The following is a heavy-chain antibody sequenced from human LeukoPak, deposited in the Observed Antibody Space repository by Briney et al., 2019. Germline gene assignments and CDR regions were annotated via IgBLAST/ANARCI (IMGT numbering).Heavy chain of an antibody. Sequence: GGSLRLSCAASGFTFFSYWMRWVRQAPGKGLEWVANIKQDGSEKYYVDSVKGRFTISRDNSKNTLYLQMNSLRAEDTALYYCAKDPMTTVTTTAYWGQGTLVTVSS. V-gene: IGHV3-7*03. CDR2: IKQDGSEK. CDR3: AKDPMTTVTTTAY. D-gene: IGHD4-17*01. J-gene: IGHJ4*02. CDR1: GFTFFSYW.